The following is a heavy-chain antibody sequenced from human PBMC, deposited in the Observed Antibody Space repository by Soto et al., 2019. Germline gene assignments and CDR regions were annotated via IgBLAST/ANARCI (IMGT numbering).Heavy chain of an antibody. Sequence: PSETLSLTCTVSTDSSSFTNSYWGWIRQPPGKGLQWIGSSSYNGGTFYNPSLKGRVVISFDTSKKQSSLQVTSVTAADTAVYFCARHLIEVVWRGFDFWGQGSPVTVSS. D-gene: IGHD3-10*01. CDR3: ARHLIEVVWRGFDF. J-gene: IGHJ4*02. V-gene: IGHV4-39*01. CDR2: SSYNGGT. CDR1: TDSSSFTNSY.